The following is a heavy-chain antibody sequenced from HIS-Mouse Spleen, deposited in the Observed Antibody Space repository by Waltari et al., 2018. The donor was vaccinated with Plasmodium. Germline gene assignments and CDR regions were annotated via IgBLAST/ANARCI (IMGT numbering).Heavy chain of an antibody. Sequence: QVQLVESGGGVVQPGRSLRLSCAASGFTFSSYGMHWVRQAPGKGVGWLAVISYDGSNKYYADSVKGRFTISRDNSKNTLYLQMNSLRAEDTAVYYCAKDRRSSSWYVDYWGQGTLVTVSS. CDR2: ISYDGSNK. D-gene: IGHD6-13*01. CDR1: GFTFSSYG. J-gene: IGHJ4*02. V-gene: IGHV3-30*18. CDR3: AKDRRSSSWYVDY.